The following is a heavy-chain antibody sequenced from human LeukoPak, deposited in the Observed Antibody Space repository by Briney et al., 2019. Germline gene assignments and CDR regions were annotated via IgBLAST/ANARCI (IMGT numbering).Heavy chain of an antibody. CDR1: GFTFSSYS. CDR2: ISYDGSNK. V-gene: IGHV3-30*18. D-gene: IGHD5-18*01. CDR3: AKDGGGYSYGPYYFDY. Sequence: GGSLRLSCAASGFTFSSYSMNWVRQAPGKGLERVAVISYDGSNKYYADSVKGRFTISRDNSKNTLYLQMNSLRAEDTAVYYCAKDGGGYSYGPYYFDYWGQGTLVTVSS. J-gene: IGHJ4*02.